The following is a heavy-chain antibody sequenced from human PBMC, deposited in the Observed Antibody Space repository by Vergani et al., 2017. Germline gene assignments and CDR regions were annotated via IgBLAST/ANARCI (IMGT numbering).Heavy chain of an antibody. D-gene: IGHD3-10*01. CDR1: GFTSSSYA. J-gene: IGHJ3*02. CDR2: ISYDGSNK. Sequence: QVQLVESGGGVVQPGRSLRLSCAASGFTSSSYAMHWVRQAPGRGLEWVAVISYDGSNKYYADSVKGRFTISRDNSKNTLYLQMNSLRAEDTAVYYCARAAGRSEAPVDAFDIWGQGTTVTVSS. CDR3: ARAAGRSEAPVDAFDI. V-gene: IGHV3-30-3*01.